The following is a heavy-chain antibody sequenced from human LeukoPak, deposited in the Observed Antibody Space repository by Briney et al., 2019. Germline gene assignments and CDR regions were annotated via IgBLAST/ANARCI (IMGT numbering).Heavy chain of an antibody. CDR3: ARGGSTYSRRYFDY. Sequence: GGSLRLSCAASEFTFSSYEMNWVRQAPGKGLEWVSYISSGGGTMFYADSVKGRFTISRDNAKNSLYLQIYSLRAEDTANYYCARGGSTYSRRYFDYWGQGTLVTVSS. CDR1: EFTFSSYE. D-gene: IGHD2-15*01. CDR2: ISSGGGTM. J-gene: IGHJ4*02. V-gene: IGHV3-48*03.